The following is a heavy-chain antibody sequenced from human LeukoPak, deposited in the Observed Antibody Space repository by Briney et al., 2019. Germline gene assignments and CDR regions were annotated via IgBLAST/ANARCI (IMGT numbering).Heavy chain of an antibody. CDR2: IIPNSGVT. V-gene: IGHV1-2*06. D-gene: IGHD2-21*01. CDR1: RYIFTAYH. CDR3: ARGISGGFDI. Sequence: GASVKVSCKPSRYIFTAYHLHWVRQAPGQGLEWMGRIIPNSGVTNYAQNFQGRVTMTRDTSISTTYMELSRLSPDDTAVYYCARGISGGFDIWGQGTMVTVSS. J-gene: IGHJ3*02.